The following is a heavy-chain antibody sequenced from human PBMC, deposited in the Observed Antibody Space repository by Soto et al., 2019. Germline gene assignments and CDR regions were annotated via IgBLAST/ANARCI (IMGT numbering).Heavy chain of an antibody. D-gene: IGHD3-3*01. V-gene: IGHV3-7*01. CDR1: GFTFSSYW. J-gene: IGHJ6*03. CDR3: ARTILGVVTHSSYMDV. CDR2: IKQDGNDL. Sequence: EVQLVESGGGLVQPGGSLRLPCAAAGFTFSSYWMSWVRQAPEKGLEWVANIKQDGNDLYFVDSVKGRFTISRDNAKNSLYLHMSSLRAEDTGVYYCARTILGVVTHSSYMDVCGKGTTVTVSS.